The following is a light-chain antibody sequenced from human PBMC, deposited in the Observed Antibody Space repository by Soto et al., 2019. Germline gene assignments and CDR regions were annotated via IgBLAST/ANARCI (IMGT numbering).Light chain of an antibody. CDR2: AAS. CDR1: QGISSY. V-gene: IGKV1-9*01. Sequence: DIQLTQSPSFLSASVGDRVTITCRASQGISSYLAWYQQKPGKAPKLLIYAASTLQSGVPSRFSGSGSGTEFPLTITSLQPEDFATYYCQQLNSYPLFGPGTKVDIQ. CDR3: QQLNSYPL. J-gene: IGKJ3*01.